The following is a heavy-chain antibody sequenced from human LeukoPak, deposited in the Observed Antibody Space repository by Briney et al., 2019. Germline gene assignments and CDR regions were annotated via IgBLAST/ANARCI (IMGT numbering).Heavy chain of an antibody. CDR1: GFTFSSYG. V-gene: IGHV3-30*18. Sequence: PGRSLRLSCAASGFTFSSYGMHWVRQAPGKGLEWVAVISYDGSNKYYADSVKGRFTISRDNSKNTLYLQMNSLRAEDTPVYYCAKDGGSGSYHWFDPWGQGTLVTVSS. CDR3: AKDGGSGSYHWFDP. J-gene: IGHJ5*02. CDR2: ISYDGSNK. D-gene: IGHD3-10*01.